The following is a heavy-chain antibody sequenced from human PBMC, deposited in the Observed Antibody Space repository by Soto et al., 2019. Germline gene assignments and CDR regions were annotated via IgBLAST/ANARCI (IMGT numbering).Heavy chain of an antibody. CDR1: GGSISSYY. CDR2: IYYSGST. D-gene: IGHD3-22*01. Sequence: SETLSLTCTVSGGSISSYYWSWIRQHPGKGLEWIGYIYYSGSTYYNPSLKSRVTISVDTSKNQFSLKLSSVSAADTAVYFCARHLLLYYYDSSGYYLRDAFDIWGEGTMVT. CDR3: ARHLLLYYYDSSGYYLRDAFDI. J-gene: IGHJ3*02. V-gene: IGHV4-59*08.